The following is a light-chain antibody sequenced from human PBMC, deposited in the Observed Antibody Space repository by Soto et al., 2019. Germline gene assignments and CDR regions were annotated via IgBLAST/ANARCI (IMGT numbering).Light chain of an antibody. V-gene: IGLV1-40*01. Sequence: QSVLTQPPSVSGAPGQTVSISCTGSSSNLGTGYDVHWYQQFPGRAPKLLIYADNKRPSGVPDRISGSKSGTSASLAMAGLQAEDEANYYCQSYDVRLSAWVFGGGTKLTVL. CDR1: SSNLGTGYD. CDR2: ADN. CDR3: QSYDVRLSAWV. J-gene: IGLJ3*02.